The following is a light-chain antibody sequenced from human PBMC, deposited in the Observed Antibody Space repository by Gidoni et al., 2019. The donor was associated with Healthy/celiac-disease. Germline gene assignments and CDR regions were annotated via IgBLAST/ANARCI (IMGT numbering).Light chain of an antibody. V-gene: IGKV1-9*01. CDR1: QGISSY. CDR3: HQLNSYPAFT. CDR2: AAS. Sequence: IQLTQSPSSLSASVGDRVTITCRASQGISSYLAWYQQKPGKAPKLLIYAASTLQSGVPSRFSGSGSATYFTLTISSLQPEDFATYYCHQLNSYPAFTFGPGTKVDIK. J-gene: IGKJ3*01.